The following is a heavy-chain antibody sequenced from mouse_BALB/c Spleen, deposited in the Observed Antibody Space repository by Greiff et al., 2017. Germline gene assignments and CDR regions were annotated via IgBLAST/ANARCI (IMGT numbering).Heavy chain of an antibody. CDR1: GFNIKDTY. V-gene: IGHV14-3*02. CDR2: IDPENGNT. D-gene: IGHD2-4*01. J-gene: IGHJ3*01. CDR3: ALILPFAY. Sequence: EVQLQQSGAELVKPGASVKLSCTASGFNIKDTYMHWVKQRPEQGLEWIGWIDPENGNTIYDPKFQGKASITADTSSNAAYLQHSSLTSEDTAVYYCALILPFAYWGQGTLVTVSA.